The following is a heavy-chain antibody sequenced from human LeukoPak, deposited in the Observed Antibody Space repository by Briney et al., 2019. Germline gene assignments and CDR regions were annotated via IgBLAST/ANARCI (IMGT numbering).Heavy chain of an antibody. CDR1: GFTFSSYS. V-gene: IGHV3-21*01. CDR2: ISSSSSYI. CDR3: ARGAAIAAAGNAFDI. J-gene: IGHJ3*02. D-gene: IGHD6-13*01. Sequence: GSLRLSCAASGFTFSSYSMNWVRQAPGKGLDWVSSISSSSSYIYYADSVKGRFTISRDNAKNSLYLQMNSLRAEDTAVYYCARGAAIAAAGNAFDIWGQGTMVTVSS.